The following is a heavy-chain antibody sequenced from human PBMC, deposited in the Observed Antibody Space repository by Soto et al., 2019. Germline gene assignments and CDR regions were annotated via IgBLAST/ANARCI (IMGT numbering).Heavy chain of an antibody. D-gene: IGHD3-22*01. Sequence: QVQLVQSGPEVKMPGASVKVSCKTSGYHFTAYGLAWLRQAPGQRPEWMGWVSTNNADTNYPEQFQGRATITTDKSTATTYMELRSLRSDDTAVYYYARELNTDSSAYYSFAHWGQGILVTVSS. CDR3: ARELNTDSSAYYSFAH. CDR2: VSTNNADT. J-gene: IGHJ4*02. V-gene: IGHV1-18*01. CDR1: GYHFTAYG.